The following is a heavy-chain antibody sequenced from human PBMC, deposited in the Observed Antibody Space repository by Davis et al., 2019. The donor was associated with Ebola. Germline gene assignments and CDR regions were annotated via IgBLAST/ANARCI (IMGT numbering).Heavy chain of an antibody. CDR3: ARVPPVPAAKSSYYYGMDV. J-gene: IGHJ6*02. D-gene: IGHD2-2*01. V-gene: IGHV3-23*01. CDR1: GFTFSSYA. CDR2: ISGSGGST. Sequence: PGGSLRLSCAASGFTFSSYAMSWVRQAPGKGLEWVSAISGSGGSTYYADSVKGRFTISRDNSKNTLYLQMNSLRAEDTAVYYCARVPPVPAAKSSYYYGMDVWGQGTTVTVSS.